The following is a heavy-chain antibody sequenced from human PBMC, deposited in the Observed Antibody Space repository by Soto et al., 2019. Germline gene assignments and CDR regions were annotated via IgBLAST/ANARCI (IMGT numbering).Heavy chain of an antibody. J-gene: IGHJ4*02. D-gene: IGHD3-3*01. Sequence: QVQLVQSGAEVKKPGASVKVSCKASGYTFTSYGISWVRQAPGQGLEWMGWISAYNGNTNYAQKLQGRVTMTTDTSTSTAYMELRSLRSDDTAVYYCARGKGRITIFGVVTLDSFDYWGQGTLVTVSS. CDR2: ISAYNGNT. CDR3: ARGKGRITIFGVVTLDSFDY. CDR1: GYTFTSYG. V-gene: IGHV1-18*01.